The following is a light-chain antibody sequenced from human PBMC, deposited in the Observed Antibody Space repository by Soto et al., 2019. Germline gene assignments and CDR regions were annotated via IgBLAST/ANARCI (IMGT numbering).Light chain of an antibody. Sequence: DIQLTQSPSTLSASVGYRVTITCRASQRISSWLAWYQQKPGKAPKLLIYKASSLESGVPSRFSGSGSGTEFTLTISSLQPDDFATYYCQQYNTYSWTFGQGTKVDI. CDR2: KAS. CDR3: QQYNTYSWT. V-gene: IGKV1-5*03. CDR1: QRISSW. J-gene: IGKJ1*01.